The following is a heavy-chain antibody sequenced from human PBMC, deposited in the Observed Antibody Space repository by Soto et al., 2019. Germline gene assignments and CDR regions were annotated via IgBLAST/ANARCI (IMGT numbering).Heavy chain of an antibody. Sequence: ETLSLTCTVSGGSISSYYWNWIRQPPGKGLEWIGYIYYSGSTNYNPSLKSRVTISVDTSQNQFSLNLRSVTAADTAVYYCARRIVGARNWFDPWGQGTLVTVSS. J-gene: IGHJ5*02. CDR1: GGSISSYY. V-gene: IGHV4-59*08. CDR3: ARRIVGARNWFDP. D-gene: IGHD1-26*01. CDR2: IYYSGST.